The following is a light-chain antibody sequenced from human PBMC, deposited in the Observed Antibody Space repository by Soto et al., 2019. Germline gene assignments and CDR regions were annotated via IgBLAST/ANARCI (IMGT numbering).Light chain of an antibody. J-gene: IGKJ1*01. CDR1: QGISNY. V-gene: IGKV1-27*01. Sequence: DIQMTQSPSSLSASVGDRVTITCRARQGISNYLAWYQQKPWKVPKLLIYAASTLQSGVPSRFSGSGSGTEFTLTISSLQPEDVATYYCQKYNSAPWTCGQGTKVEIK. CDR3: QKYNSAPWT. CDR2: AAS.